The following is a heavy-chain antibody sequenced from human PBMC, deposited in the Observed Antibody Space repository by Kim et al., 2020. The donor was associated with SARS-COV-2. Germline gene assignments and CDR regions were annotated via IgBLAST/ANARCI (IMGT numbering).Heavy chain of an antibody. CDR1: GFTFGDYA. Sequence: GGSLRLSCAASGFTFGDYAMSWVRQAPGKGLEWVGFINSKAYGGNKEYAASVKGRISSARDDTKSIPYLQRNRLKTEDTAEYSCTRNSDGPCDYWGQGTL. CDR2: INSKAYGGNK. CDR3: TRNSDGPCDY. V-gene: IGHV3-49*04. D-gene: IGHD5-18*01. J-gene: IGHJ4*02.